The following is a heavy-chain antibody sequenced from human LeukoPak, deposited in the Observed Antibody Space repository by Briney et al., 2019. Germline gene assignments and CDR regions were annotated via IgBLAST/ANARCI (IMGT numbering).Heavy chain of an antibody. V-gene: IGHV3-23*01. CDR3: AKDPVSIRGAFDI. CDR2: ISGSGGST. Sequence: PGGSLRLSCAASGFTFSSYAMSWVRQVPGKGLEWVSAISGSGGSTYYADSVKGRFTISRDNSKNTLYLQMNSLRAEDTAVYYCAKDPVSIRGAFDIWGQGTMVTVSS. CDR1: GFTFSSYA. D-gene: IGHD5-12*01. J-gene: IGHJ3*02.